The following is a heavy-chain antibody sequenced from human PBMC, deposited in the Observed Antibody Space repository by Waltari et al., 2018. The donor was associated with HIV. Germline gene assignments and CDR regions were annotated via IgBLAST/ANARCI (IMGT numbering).Heavy chain of an antibody. D-gene: IGHD2-15*01. V-gene: IGHV4-38-2*02. CDR1: GYAIRSGFY. CDR2: MFHSGST. CDR3: ARAQENSGGLAFQL. J-gene: IGHJ1*01. Sequence: QVQLQESGPGLVRPSETLSLNCTVHGYAIRSGFYWAWLRRPRGKGLEWIGSMFHSGSTYYNPSLKSRVTMSIDVTKNRISLNLKSVTATDTALYYCARAQENSGGLAFQLWGLGTLVTVSS.